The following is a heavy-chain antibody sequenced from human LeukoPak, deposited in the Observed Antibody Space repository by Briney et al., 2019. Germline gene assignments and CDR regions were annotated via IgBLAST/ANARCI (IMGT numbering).Heavy chain of an antibody. J-gene: IGHJ4*02. CDR1: VGSISRYY. CDR3: SRRASGDYGHYFDA. Sequence: KPSETLSLTCSVSVGSISRYYWSWIRQPPGGGLECIGYIYSSGSTNYNRSLKSPVTIPVDTSKNQFSPKLSSVTAADPAVYYSSRRASGDYGHYFDAWGQGTLVTASS. CDR2: IYSSGST. D-gene: IGHD4/OR15-4a*01. V-gene: IGHV4-59*08.